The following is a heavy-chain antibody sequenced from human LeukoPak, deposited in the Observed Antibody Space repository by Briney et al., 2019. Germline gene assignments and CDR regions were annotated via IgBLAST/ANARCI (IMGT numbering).Heavy chain of an antibody. Sequence: ASVKVSCKASGYTFNRYDIIWVRQAAGDGLEWMGWMNPDSCNTGYAPKFHGRVIMTRSTSISTAYMELSSLRSEDTAVYYCARGAWPAVIPTRWFDPWGQGTLVTVSS. CDR1: GYTFNRYD. CDR2: MNPDSCNT. D-gene: IGHD2-2*01. V-gene: IGHV1-8*02. J-gene: IGHJ5*02. CDR3: ARGAWPAVIPTRWFDP.